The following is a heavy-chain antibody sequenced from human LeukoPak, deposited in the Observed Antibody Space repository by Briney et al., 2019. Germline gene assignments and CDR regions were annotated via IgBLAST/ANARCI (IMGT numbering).Heavy chain of an antibody. CDR2: INPNSGGT. CDR1: GYTFTGYY. V-gene: IGHV1-2*02. Sequence: GASVTVSCTASGYTFTGYYMHWVRQAPGQGLEWMGWINPNSGGTNYAQKFQGRVTMTRDTSISTAYMELSRLRSDDTAVYYCARDQHSSGWYGDYYYYMGVWGKGTTVTVSS. J-gene: IGHJ6*03. CDR3: ARDQHSSGWYGDYYYYMGV. D-gene: IGHD6-19*01.